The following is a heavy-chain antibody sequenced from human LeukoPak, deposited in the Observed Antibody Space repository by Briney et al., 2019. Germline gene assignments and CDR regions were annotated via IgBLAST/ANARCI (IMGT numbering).Heavy chain of an antibody. D-gene: IGHD6-19*01. CDR1: GFTFDDYA. CDR2: ISWNSGSI. V-gene: IGHV3-9*01. J-gene: IGHJ4*02. Sequence: GGSLRLSCAASGFTFDDYAMHWVRQAPGKGLEWVSGISWNSGSIGYADSVKGRFTISRDNAKNSLYLQMNSLRAEDTAVYYCARSIAVAGTPLYSGHFDYWGQGTLVTVSS. CDR3: ARSIAVAGTPLYSGHFDY.